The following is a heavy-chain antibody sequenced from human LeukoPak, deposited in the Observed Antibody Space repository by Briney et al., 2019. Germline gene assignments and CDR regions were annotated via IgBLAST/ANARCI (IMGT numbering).Heavy chain of an antibody. CDR2: ISYSGST. CDR1: GGSVSSGSYY. CDR3: ASDYGGTYNWYFDL. V-gene: IGHV4-61*01. J-gene: IGHJ2*01. D-gene: IGHD4-23*01. Sequence: SETLSLTCTVSGGSVSSGSYYWSWIRQPPGKGLEWIGYISYSGSTSYNPSLKSRVTISVDTSKNQFSLKLNSVTAADTAVYYCASDYGGTYNWYFDLWGRGTLVTVSS.